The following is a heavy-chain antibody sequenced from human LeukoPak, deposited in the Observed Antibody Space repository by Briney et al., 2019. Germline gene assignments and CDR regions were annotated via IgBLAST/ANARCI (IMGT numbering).Heavy chain of an antibody. J-gene: IGHJ5*02. CDR3: AREGDGSGWSNWFDP. V-gene: IGHV4-39*07. CDR1: GGSISSSSYY. D-gene: IGHD6-19*01. CDR2: IYYSGST. Sequence: SETLSLTCTVSGGSISSSSYYWGWIRQPPGKGLEWIGSIYYSGSTYYNPSLKSRVTISVDTSKNQFSLKLSSVTAAAPAVYYCAREGDGSGWSNWFDPWGQGTLVTVSS.